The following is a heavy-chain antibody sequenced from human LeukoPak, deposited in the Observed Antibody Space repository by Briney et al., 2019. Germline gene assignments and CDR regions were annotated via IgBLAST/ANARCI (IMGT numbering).Heavy chain of an antibody. CDR1: GGSISSYY. J-gene: IGHJ5*02. D-gene: IGHD3-10*01. Sequence: SETLSLTCTVSGGSISSYYWSWIRQPPGKGLEWIGYIYYSGSTNYNPSLKSRVTISVDTSKNQFSLKLSSVTAADTAVYYCARLLDSGSYYKRFDPWGQGTLVTVSS. V-gene: IGHV4-59*01. CDR2: IYYSGST. CDR3: ARLLDSGSYYKRFDP.